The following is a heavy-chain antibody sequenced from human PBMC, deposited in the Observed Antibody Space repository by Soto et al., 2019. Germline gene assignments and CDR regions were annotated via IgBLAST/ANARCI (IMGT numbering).Heavy chain of an antibody. CDR3: ARQKGYTSAWYTPFYYDA. CDR1: GFNFTTSW. Sequence: GESLKISCKGSGFNFTTSWIGWVRQMPGKGLEWMGIIYPADSDTRYSPSFQGRVTISADKSISTAYLQWNSLKASDTAIYYCARQKGYTSAWYTPFYYDAWGQGTLVNVSS. D-gene: IGHD6-19*01. CDR2: IYPADSDT. V-gene: IGHV5-51*01. J-gene: IGHJ4*02.